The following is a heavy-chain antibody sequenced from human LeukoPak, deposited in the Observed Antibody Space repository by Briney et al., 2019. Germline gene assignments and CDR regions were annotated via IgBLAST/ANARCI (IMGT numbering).Heavy chain of an antibody. CDR1: GGTSSSYA. CDR3: ARDDDYYDSSGYYYSNWFDP. D-gene: IGHD3-22*01. V-gene: IGHV1-69*05. CDR2: IIPIFGTA. J-gene: IGHJ5*02. Sequence: ASVKVSCKASGGTSSSYAISWVRQAPGQGLEWMGGIIPIFGTANYAQKFQGRVTITTGESTSTAYMELSSLRSEDTAVYYCARDDDYYDSSGYYYSNWFDPWGQGTLVTVSS.